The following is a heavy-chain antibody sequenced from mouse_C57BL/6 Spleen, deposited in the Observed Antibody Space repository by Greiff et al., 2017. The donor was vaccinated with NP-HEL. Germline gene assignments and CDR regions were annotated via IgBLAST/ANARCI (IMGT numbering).Heavy chain of an antibody. CDR3: ARADYGFDY. V-gene: IGHV3-6*01. D-gene: IGHD2-4*01. J-gene: IGHJ2*01. CDR2: ISYDGSN. Sequence: ESGPGLVKPSQSLSLTCSVTGYSITSGYYWNWIRQFPGNKLEWMGYISYDGSNNYNPSLKNRISITRDTSKNQFFLKLNSVTTEDTATYYCARADYGFDYWGQGTTLTVSS. CDR1: GYSITSGYY.